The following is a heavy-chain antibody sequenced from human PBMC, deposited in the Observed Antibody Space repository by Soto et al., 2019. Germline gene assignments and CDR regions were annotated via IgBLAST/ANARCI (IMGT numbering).Heavy chain of an antibody. J-gene: IGHJ4*02. CDR1: GFTFGSYA. CDR2: ISGGSDAT. V-gene: IGHV3-23*01. D-gene: IGHD3-3*01. CDR3: AKDRTYDFWGGQRYFDY. Sequence: LRLSCVASGFTFGSYAMNWVRQAPGKGLEWISAISGGSDATFYADSMKGRFTISRDDSKNTLYLQLQSLRDDDTAVYYCAKDRTYDFWGGQRYFDYWGQGTLVTVSS.